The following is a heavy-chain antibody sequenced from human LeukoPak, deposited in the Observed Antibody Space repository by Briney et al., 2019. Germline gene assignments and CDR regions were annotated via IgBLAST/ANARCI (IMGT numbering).Heavy chain of an antibody. CDR2: IKQDGSEK. CDR3: ARDDCSSISCYHNWFDP. D-gene: IGHD2-2*01. J-gene: IGHJ5*02. V-gene: IGHV3-7*01. Sequence: GGSLRLSCAASGFTFSSYWMSWVRQAPGKGLEWVANIKQDGSEKYYVDSAKGRFTISRDNAKNSLYLQMNSLRAEDTAVYYCARDDCSSISCYHNWFDPWGQGTLVTVSS. CDR1: GFTFSSYW.